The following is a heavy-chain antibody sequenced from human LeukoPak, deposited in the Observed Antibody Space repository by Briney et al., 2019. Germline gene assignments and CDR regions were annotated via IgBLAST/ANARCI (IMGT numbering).Heavy chain of an antibody. V-gene: IGHV3-30-3*01. Sequence: PGRSLRLSCAASGYTFRSHAMFWMRQAPGKGLEWVAVISYDGTNKYYADSVKSRFTISRDNSKNTLYLQMNSLRAGDTAVYYCAREQYDRNYFDFGGQGTLLSVSS. J-gene: IGHJ4*02. CDR1: GYTFRSHA. D-gene: IGHD3-22*01. CDR3: AREQYDRNYFDF. CDR2: ISYDGTNK.